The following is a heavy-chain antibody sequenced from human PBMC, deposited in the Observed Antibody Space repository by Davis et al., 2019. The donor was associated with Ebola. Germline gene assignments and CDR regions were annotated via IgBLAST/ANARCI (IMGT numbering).Heavy chain of an antibody. CDR2: ISGSGGST. V-gene: IGHV3-23*01. Sequence: GESLKISCAASGFTFSSYAMSWVRQAPGKGLEWVSAISGSGGSTYYADSVKGRFTISRDNSKNTLYLQMNSLRAEDTAVYYCAKGDGIAVAGTSFDYWGQGTLVTVSS. J-gene: IGHJ4*02. CDR3: AKGDGIAVAGTSFDY. CDR1: GFTFSSYA. D-gene: IGHD6-19*01.